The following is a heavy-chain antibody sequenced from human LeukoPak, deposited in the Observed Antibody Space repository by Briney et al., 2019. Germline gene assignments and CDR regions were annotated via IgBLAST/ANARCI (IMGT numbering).Heavy chain of an antibody. J-gene: IGHJ5*02. CDR1: GGSISSYY. Sequence: PSETLSLTCTVSGGSISSYYWSWIRQPPGKGLEWIGYIYYSGSTNYNPSLKSRVTISVDTSKNQFSLKLSSVTAADTAVYYCAGGGITMVRGVIGWFDPWGQGTLVTVSS. D-gene: IGHD3-10*01. V-gene: IGHV4-59*01. CDR2: IYYSGST. CDR3: AGGGITMVRGVIGWFDP.